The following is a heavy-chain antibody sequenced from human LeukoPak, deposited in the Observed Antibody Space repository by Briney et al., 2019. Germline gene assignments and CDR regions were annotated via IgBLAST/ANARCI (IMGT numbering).Heavy chain of an antibody. CDR3: TRGVTVTGYYFDY. V-gene: IGHV6-1*01. J-gene: IGHJ4*02. Sequence: TLSLTCAISGDSVTSNSAAWNWIRQSPSRGREWLGRTYYRSKWYSDYALSVKSRIAINPDTSKNQFSLLLNSVIPEDTAVYYCTRGVTVTGYYFDYWGQGTLVTVSS. D-gene: IGHD6-19*01. CDR2: TYYRSKWYS. CDR1: GDSVTSNSAA.